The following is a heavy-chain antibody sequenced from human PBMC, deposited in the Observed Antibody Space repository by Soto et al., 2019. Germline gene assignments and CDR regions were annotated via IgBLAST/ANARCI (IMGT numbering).Heavy chain of an antibody. CDR3: ARGGPGYCSSTGCYGTTSGWFAFDI. CDR1: GGSFSGYY. CDR2: INHSGST. D-gene: IGHD2-2*01. Sequence: QVQLQQWGAGLLKPSETLSLTCAVYGGSFSGYYWSWIRQPPGKGLEWIGEINHSGSTNYNPSLKSRVTISVEPSKNQFSLKLGSVTAADTAVYYCARGGPGYCSSTGCYGTTSGWFAFDIWGKGQWSPSLQ. V-gene: IGHV4-34*01. J-gene: IGHJ3*02.